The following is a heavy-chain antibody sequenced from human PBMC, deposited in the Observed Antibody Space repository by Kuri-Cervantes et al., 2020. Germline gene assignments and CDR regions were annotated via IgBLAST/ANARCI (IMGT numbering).Heavy chain of an antibody. CDR2: IRSKANSYAT. CDR1: GFTFSSYA. V-gene: IGHV3-73*01. Sequence: GESLKISCVVSGFTFSSYAMSWVRQASGKGLEWVGRIRSKANSYATAYAASVKGRFTISRDDSKNTAYLQMNSLKAEDTAVYYCAREPTSWVEWLLYYYYGMDVWGQGTTVTVSS. J-gene: IGHJ6*02. CDR3: AREPTSWVEWLLYYYYGMDV. D-gene: IGHD3-3*01.